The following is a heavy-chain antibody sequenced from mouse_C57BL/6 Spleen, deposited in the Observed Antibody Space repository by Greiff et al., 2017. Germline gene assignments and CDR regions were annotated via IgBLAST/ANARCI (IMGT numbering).Heavy chain of an antibody. V-gene: IGHV5-4*01. CDR1: GFTFSSYA. Sequence: EVKLVESGGGLVKPGGSLKLSCAASGFTFSSYAMSWVRQTPEKRLEWVATISGGGSYTYYPDNVKGRFTISRDNAKNNLYLQMSHLKSEDTAMYYCAREGDGYGYVDYWGQGTTLTVSS. D-gene: IGHD2-3*01. CDR3: AREGDGYGYVDY. J-gene: IGHJ2*01. CDR2: ISGGGSYT.